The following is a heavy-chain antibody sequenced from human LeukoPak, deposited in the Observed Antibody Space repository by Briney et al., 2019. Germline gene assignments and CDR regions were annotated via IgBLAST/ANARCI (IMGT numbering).Heavy chain of an antibody. Sequence: ASVKVSCKASGYTFTSYDINWVRQATGQGLEWMGWMNPNSGNTGYAQKFQGRVTMTRNTSIGTAYMELSSLRSEDTAVYYCARGLPPAQLLSRRWFDPWGQGTLVTVSS. CDR1: GYTFTSYD. D-gene: IGHD2-2*01. CDR3: ARGLPPAQLLSRRWFDP. CDR2: MNPNSGNT. J-gene: IGHJ5*02. V-gene: IGHV1-8*01.